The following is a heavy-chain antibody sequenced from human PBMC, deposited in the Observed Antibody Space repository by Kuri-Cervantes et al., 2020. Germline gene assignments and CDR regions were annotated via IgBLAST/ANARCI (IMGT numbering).Heavy chain of an antibody. D-gene: IGHD3-22*01. CDR2: ISHSGNT. Sequence: SETLSLTCAVYGGSFSGYYWSWIRQPPGKGLEWIASISHSGNTHYIPSLKSRLTISLDMSNNQFSLGLRSVTAADTAVYYCARVRYYDGGGYGEFDYWGQGTQVTVSS. J-gene: IGHJ4*02. V-gene: IGHV4-34*01. CDR1: GGSFSGYY. CDR3: ARVRYYDGGGYGEFDY.